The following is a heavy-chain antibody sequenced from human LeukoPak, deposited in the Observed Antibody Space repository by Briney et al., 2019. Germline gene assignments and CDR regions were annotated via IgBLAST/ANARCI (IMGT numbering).Heavy chain of an antibody. V-gene: IGHV4-39*07. CDR3: ARDTVTTFGVGLDY. CDR2: IYYSGST. CDR1: GGSISSSSYY. D-gene: IGHD4-17*01. Sequence: SETLSLTCTVSGGSISSSSYYWGWIRQPPGKGLEWIGSIYYSGSTYYNPSLKSRVTISVDTSKNQFSLKLSSVTAADTAVYYCARDTVTTFGVGLDYWGQGTLVTVSS. J-gene: IGHJ4*02.